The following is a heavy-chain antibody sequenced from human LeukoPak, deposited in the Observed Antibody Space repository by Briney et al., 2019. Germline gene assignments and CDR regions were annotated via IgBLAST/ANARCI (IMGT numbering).Heavy chain of an antibody. D-gene: IGHD6-6*01. CDR2: ISSSSSYI. CDR3: ARVGRSSSSIIGYYFDY. Sequence: GGSLRLSCAPSGFTFNSYAMSWVRQAPGKGLEWVSSISSSSSYIYYADSVKGRFTISRDNAKNSLYLQMNSLRAEDTAVYYCARVGRSSSSIIGYYFDYWGQGTLVTVSS. V-gene: IGHV3-21*01. J-gene: IGHJ4*02. CDR1: GFTFNSYA.